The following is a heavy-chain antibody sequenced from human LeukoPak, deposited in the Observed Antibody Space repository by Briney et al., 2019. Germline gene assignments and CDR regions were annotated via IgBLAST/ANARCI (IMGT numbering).Heavy chain of an antibody. CDR2: IYSSGST. V-gene: IGHV4-4*07. CDR1: GGSISSYY. D-gene: IGHD6-6*01. J-gene: IGHJ3*02. CDR3: ARVTYSSSSITVDAFNI. Sequence: SETLSLTCTVSGGSISSYYWSWIRQPAGKGLEWIGCIYSSGSTNYNPSLKSRVTMSVDTSKSQFSLKLTSVTAADTAVYYCARVTYSSSSITVDAFNIWGQGTVVTVSP.